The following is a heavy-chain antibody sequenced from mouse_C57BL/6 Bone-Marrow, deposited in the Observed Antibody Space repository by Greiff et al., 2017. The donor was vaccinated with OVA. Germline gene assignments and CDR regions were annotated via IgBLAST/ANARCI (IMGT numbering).Heavy chain of an antibody. Sequence: QVQLKQSGAELARPGASVKLSCKASGYTFTSYGISWVKQRTGQGLEWIGEIYPRSGNTYYNEKFKGKATLTADKSSSTAYMELRSLTTEDSAIYYCARYRNCYFDYWGQGTTLTVSS. V-gene: IGHV1-81*01. CDR1: GYTFTSYG. J-gene: IGHJ2*01. CDR2: IYPRSGNT. CDR3: ARYRNCYFDY.